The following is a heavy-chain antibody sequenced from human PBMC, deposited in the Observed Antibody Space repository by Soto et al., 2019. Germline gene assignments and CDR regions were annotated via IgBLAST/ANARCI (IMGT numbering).Heavy chain of an antibody. Sequence: GGSLRLSCAASGFTFDDYAMHWVRQAPGKGLEWVSGISWNSGSIGYADSVKGRFTISRDNAKNSLDLQMNSLRAEDTALYYCAKARSEAVAGEGLDYWGQGTLVTVSS. D-gene: IGHD6-19*01. CDR2: ISWNSGSI. CDR1: GFTFDDYA. V-gene: IGHV3-9*01. J-gene: IGHJ4*02. CDR3: AKARSEAVAGEGLDY.